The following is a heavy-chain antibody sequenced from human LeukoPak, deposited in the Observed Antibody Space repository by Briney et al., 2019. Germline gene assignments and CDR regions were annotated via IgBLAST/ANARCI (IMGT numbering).Heavy chain of an antibody. Sequence: SETLSLTCTVSGGSISSYYWSWIRQPAGKGLEWIGHIYPSGSTNYNPSLKSRVTMSVDTSKNQFSLKLSSVTAADTAVYYCARDWEYCSSTSCPYYYYYGMDVWGQGTPVTVSS. J-gene: IGHJ6*01. D-gene: IGHD2-2*01. CDR3: ARDWEYCSSTSCPYYYYYGMDV. CDR2: IYPSGST. CDR1: GGSISSYY. V-gene: IGHV4-4*07.